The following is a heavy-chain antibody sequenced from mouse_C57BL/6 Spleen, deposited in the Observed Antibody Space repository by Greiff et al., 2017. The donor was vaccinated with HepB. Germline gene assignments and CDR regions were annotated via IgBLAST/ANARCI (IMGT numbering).Heavy chain of an antibody. Sequence: VKLMESGPGLVQPSQSLSITCTVSGFSLTSYGVHWVRQSPGEGLEWLGVIWRGGSTDYNAAFMSRLSITKDNSKSQVFFKMNSLQADDTAIYYCAKNEGYDPAWFAYWGQGTLVTVSA. D-gene: IGHD2-2*01. CDR1: GFSLTSYG. CDR3: AKNEGYDPAWFAY. CDR2: IWRGGST. J-gene: IGHJ3*01. V-gene: IGHV2-5*01.